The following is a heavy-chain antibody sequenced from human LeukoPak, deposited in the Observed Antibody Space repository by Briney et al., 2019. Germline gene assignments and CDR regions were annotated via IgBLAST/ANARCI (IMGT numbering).Heavy chain of an antibody. J-gene: IGHJ5*02. CDR3: ARDLDIVVVPASWFDP. Sequence: GGSLRLSCAASGFTFSSYNMNWVRQAPGKGLEWVSSISSSSTYLFYADTVKGRFTISRDNAKNSLYLQMSSLRAEDTAVYYCARDLDIVVVPASWFDPWGQGTLVTVSS. V-gene: IGHV3-21*01. CDR2: ISSSSTYL. CDR1: GFTFSSYN. D-gene: IGHD2-2*03.